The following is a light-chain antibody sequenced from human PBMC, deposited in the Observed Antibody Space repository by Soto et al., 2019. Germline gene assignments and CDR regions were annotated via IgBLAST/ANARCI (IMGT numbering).Light chain of an antibody. V-gene: IGLV2-23*02. CDR1: TSTVATYDL. Sequence: QSALTQPASVSGSPGQSISISCTGTTSTVATYDLVSWYQQHPGKAPRLLIYEATKRHSGTSNRFSGSKSGNTASLTISGLQSEVDAYYYCSSFAGRVAVYVMFGGGTKVTVL. J-gene: IGLJ3*02. CDR3: SSFAGRVAVYVM. CDR2: EAT.